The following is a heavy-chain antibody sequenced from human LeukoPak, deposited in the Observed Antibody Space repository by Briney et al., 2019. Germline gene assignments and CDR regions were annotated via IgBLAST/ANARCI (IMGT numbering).Heavy chain of an antibody. J-gene: IGHJ6*02. CDR1: GFTFSSYS. CDR2: ISSSGSSI. CDR3: ARACGASCYAVDYYYYGMDV. D-gene: IGHD2-2*01. V-gene: IGHV3-48*03. Sequence: GGSLRLSCAASGFTFSSYSVIWARQAPGKGLEWVSYISSSGSSIYYADSVKGRFTISRDNAKNSLYLQMNSLGAGDTAVYYCARACGASCYAVDYYYYGMDVWGQGTTVTVSS.